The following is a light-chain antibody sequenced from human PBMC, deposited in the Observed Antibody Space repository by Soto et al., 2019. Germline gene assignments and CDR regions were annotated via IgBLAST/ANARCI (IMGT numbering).Light chain of an antibody. Sequence: QSVLTQPASVSGSPGQSITISCTGTSSNVGSYKLVSWYQQHAGKDPKLMIFEVNKQPSGVSNRFSGSKSGNTASLTISGLKVEDEADYYCCSSGGSPTYVFVTGTKLTVL. CDR2: EVN. V-gene: IGLV2-23*02. CDR1: SSNVGSYKL. J-gene: IGLJ1*01. CDR3: CSSGGSPTYV.